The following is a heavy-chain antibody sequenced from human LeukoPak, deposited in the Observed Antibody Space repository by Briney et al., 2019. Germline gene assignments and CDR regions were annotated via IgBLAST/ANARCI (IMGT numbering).Heavy chain of an antibody. Sequence: GGSLRLSCAASGFTFNSYWMSWVRQAPGKGLEWVAKINLDGSEKYYVDSVKGRFTISRDNAKNSLYLQMNSLRAEDTAVYYCATFYSRLTAYWGQGTLVTVSS. CDR2: INLDGSEK. V-gene: IGHV3-7*05. D-gene: IGHD2/OR15-2a*01. CDR3: ATFYSRLTAY. CDR1: GFTFNSYW. J-gene: IGHJ4*02.